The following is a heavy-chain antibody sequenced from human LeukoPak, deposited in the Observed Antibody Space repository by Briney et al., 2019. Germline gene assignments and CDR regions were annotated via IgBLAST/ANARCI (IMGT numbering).Heavy chain of an antibody. CDR3: ARERHDYGDSRKGYYGMDV. J-gene: IGHJ6*02. V-gene: IGHV3-48*03. D-gene: IGHD4-17*01. CDR2: ISSSGSTI. CDR1: GFTFSSYE. Sequence: PGGSLRLSCAASGFTFSSYEMNWVRQAPGKGLEWVSYISSSGSTIYYADSVKGRFTISRHNSKNTLYLQMNSLRAEDTAVYYCARERHDYGDSRKGYYGMDVWGQGTTVTVSS.